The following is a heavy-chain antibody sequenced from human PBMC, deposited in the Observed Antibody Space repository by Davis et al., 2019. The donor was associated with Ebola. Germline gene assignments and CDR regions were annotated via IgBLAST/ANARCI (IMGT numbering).Heavy chain of an antibody. CDR1: GFTFGDYA. CDR2: IRSKAYGGTT. V-gene: IGHV3-49*03. J-gene: IGHJ4*02. CDR3: TRPVTMIRGGADY. D-gene: IGHD3-10*01. Sequence: GGSLRLSCTASGFTFGDYAMSWFRQAPGKGLEWVGFIRSKAYGGTTEYAASVKGRFTISRDDSKSIAYLQMNSLKTEDTAVYYCTRPVTMIRGGADYWGQGTLVTVSS.